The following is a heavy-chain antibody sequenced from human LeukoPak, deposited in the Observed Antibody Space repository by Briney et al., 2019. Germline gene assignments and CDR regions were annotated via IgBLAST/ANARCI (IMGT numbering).Heavy chain of an antibody. CDR3: ARETRRGTNFDY. V-gene: IGHV3-69-1*01. CDR2: ISSSSTI. Sequence: GGSLRLSCAASGFTFSDYSMNWVRQAPGKGLEWVSFISSSSTIYYADSVKGRFTISGDNAQNSVYLQMNSLRAEDTAVYYCARETRRGTNFDYWGQGTQVTVSS. CDR1: GFTFSDYS. J-gene: IGHJ4*02.